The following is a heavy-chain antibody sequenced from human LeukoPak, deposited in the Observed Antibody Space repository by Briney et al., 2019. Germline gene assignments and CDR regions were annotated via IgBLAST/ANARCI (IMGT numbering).Heavy chain of an antibody. Sequence: SETLSLTCAVYGGSFSGYYWSWIRQPPGKGLEWLGEINHSGSTNYNPSLKSRVTISVDTSKNQFSLKLSSVTAADTAVYYCARHPPVYSSSWYLNYYYGMDVWGQGTTVTVSS. D-gene: IGHD6-13*01. CDR1: GGSFSGYY. CDR2: INHSGST. CDR3: ARHPPVYSSSWYLNYYYGMDV. J-gene: IGHJ6*02. V-gene: IGHV4-34*01.